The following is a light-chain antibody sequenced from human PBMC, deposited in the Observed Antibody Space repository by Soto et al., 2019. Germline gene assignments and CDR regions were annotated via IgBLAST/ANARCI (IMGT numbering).Light chain of an antibody. Sequence: QSALTQPRSVSGSPGQSVTISCTGTSSDVGGYNYVSWYQHHLGKAPKLMIYDVTKRPSGVPDRFSGSKSGNTASLTISGLQADDEADYYCCSYAGTYTYVFGTGTKVTVL. CDR3: CSYAGTYTYV. CDR1: SSDVGGYNY. CDR2: DVT. J-gene: IGLJ1*01. V-gene: IGLV2-11*01.